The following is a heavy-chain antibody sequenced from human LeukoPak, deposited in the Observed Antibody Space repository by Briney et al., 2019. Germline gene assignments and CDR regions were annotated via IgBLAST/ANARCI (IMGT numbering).Heavy chain of an antibody. D-gene: IGHD3-10*01. CDR2: IYSGGST. Sequence: PGGSLRLSCAASGFTVSSNYMSWVRQASGKGLEWVSVIYSGGSTYYADSVKGRFTISRDNSKNTLYLQMNSLRAEDTAVYYCARDVRVRKTSYHFDYWGQGTLVTVSS. CDR1: GFTVSSNY. V-gene: IGHV3-66*02. CDR3: ARDVRVRKTSYHFDY. J-gene: IGHJ4*02.